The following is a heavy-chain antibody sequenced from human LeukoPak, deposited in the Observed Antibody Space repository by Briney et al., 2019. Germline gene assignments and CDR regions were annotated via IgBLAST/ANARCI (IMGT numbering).Heavy chain of an antibody. CDR3: AREGKRRYRWGPLDY. J-gene: IGHJ4*02. Sequence: ASVKVSCKASGYTFTSYGISLMRQAPGQGHEWMGWISAYNGNTNYAQKLQGRVTMTTDTSTTTAYMELRSLRSDDTAVYYCAREGKRRYRWGPLDYWGQGTLVTVSS. V-gene: IGHV1-18*01. CDR2: ISAYNGNT. CDR1: GYTFTSYG. D-gene: IGHD5-18*01.